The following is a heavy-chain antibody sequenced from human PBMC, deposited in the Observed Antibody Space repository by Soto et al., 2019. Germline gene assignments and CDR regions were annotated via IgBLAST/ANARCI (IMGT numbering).Heavy chain of an antibody. Sequence: PGGSLRLSCAVSGFTFSSYGMHWVRQAPGKGLEWVAHISYDGSNEHYVDSVKGRFTISRDNSKNSLSLQMNSLRDDDTAVYYCARDSDFAFDYWGQGTLVTVSS. J-gene: IGHJ4*02. CDR2: ISYDGSNE. CDR3: ARDSDFAFDY. D-gene: IGHD2-21*02. CDR1: GFTFSSYG. V-gene: IGHV3-30*03.